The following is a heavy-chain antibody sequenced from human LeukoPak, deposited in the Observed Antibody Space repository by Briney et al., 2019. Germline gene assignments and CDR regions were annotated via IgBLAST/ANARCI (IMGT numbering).Heavy chain of an antibody. CDR2: IDYSGST. D-gene: IGHD3/OR15-3a*01. J-gene: IGHJ4*02. V-gene: IGHV4-59*01. CDR1: GGSNSSFY. CDR3: ARYLGLARTRWNHFES. Sequence: PSETLSLTCTVSGGSNSSFYWSWIRQPPGKGMEWLGFIDYSGSTQYNPSLKSRVTISIVTSKQQFFLKLGSVTAADGGVHHCARYLGLARTRWNHFESWGGGTLVTVSS.